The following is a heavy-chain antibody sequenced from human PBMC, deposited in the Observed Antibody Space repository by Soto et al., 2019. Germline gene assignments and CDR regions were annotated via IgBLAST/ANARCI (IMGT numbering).Heavy chain of an antibody. V-gene: IGHV4-59*01. Sequence: SETLSLTCTVSGGSISSYYWSWIRQPPGKGLEWIGYIYYSGSTSYNPSLKSRVTISVDTSKNQFSLKLSSVTAADTAVYYCARDKVIDYYGMDVWGQGTTVTVSS. CDR1: GGSISSYY. CDR3: ARDKVIDYYGMDV. CDR2: IYYSGST. J-gene: IGHJ6*02.